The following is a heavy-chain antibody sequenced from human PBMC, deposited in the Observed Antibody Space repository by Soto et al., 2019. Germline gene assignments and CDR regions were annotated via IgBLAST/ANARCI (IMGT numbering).Heavy chain of an antibody. Sequence: SETLSLTCTVSGGSISSGDYYWSWTRQPPGKGLEWIGYIYYSGSTYYNPSLKSRVTISVDTSKNQFSLKLSSVTAADTAVYYCARYYDFWTGPFDYWGQGTLVTVSS. CDR1: GGSISSGDYY. CDR3: ARYYDFWTGPFDY. D-gene: IGHD3-3*01. V-gene: IGHV4-30-4*01. CDR2: IYYSGST. J-gene: IGHJ4*02.